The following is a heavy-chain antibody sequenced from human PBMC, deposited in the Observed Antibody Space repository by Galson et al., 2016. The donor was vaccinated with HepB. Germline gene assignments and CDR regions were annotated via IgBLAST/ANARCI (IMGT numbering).Heavy chain of an antibody. V-gene: IGHV3-9*01. D-gene: IGHD2-2*01. CDR2: ISWNSGSI. Sequence: SLRLSCAASGFTFDDYATHWVRPAPGKGLEWVSGISWNSGSIGYADSVKGRFTISRDNAKNSLYLQMNSLRAEDTALYYCAKDKQLLWSGGIDYWGQGTLVTVSS. CDR1: GFTFDDYA. CDR3: AKDKQLLWSGGIDY. J-gene: IGHJ4*02.